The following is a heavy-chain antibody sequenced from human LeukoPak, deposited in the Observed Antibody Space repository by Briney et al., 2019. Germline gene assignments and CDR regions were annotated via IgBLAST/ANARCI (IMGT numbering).Heavy chain of an antibody. CDR1: GFTFSSYA. Sequence: PGGSLRLSCAASGFTFSSYAMHWVRQAPGKGLEWVAVISYDGSNKYYADSVKGRFTISRDNSKDTLYLQMNSLRAEDTAVYYCARDLPVSGAYHNFDSWGQGTLVTVSS. CDR3: ARDLPVSGAYHNFDS. V-gene: IGHV3-30*04. CDR2: ISYDGSNK. J-gene: IGHJ4*02. D-gene: IGHD4/OR15-4a*01.